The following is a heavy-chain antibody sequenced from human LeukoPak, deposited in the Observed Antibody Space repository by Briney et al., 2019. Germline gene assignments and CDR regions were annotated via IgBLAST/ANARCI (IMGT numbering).Heavy chain of an antibody. CDR3: ARRYGSALYGVFDY. V-gene: IGHV5-51*01. CDR2: IYPGDSDT. Sequence: GESLKISCKGSGYTFNSYWIGWVRQMPGAGLEWMGIIYPGDSDTRYSPSFQGHVTISADKSISTAYLQWSSLKASDSAMYYCARRYGSALYGVFDYWGQGTLVIVSS. CDR1: GYTFNSYW. D-gene: IGHD6-19*01. J-gene: IGHJ4*02.